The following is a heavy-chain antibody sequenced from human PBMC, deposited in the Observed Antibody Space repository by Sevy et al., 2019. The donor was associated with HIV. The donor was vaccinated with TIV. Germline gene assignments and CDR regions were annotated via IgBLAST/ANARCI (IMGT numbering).Heavy chain of an antibody. D-gene: IGHD2-21*01. CDR1: GFTFSAYS. CDR2: ISSSSGTI. J-gene: IGHJ5*01. CDR3: ARAGGDCYSKNECWFVS. Sequence: GGSLRLSCAASGFTFSAYSMSWVRQAPRKGLEWVSYISSSSGTIYYADSVKGQFTISRDNAKSSLYLQMNGLRAEDTAVYYCARAGGDCYSKNECWFVSWGQGTLVTVSS. V-gene: IGHV3-48*01.